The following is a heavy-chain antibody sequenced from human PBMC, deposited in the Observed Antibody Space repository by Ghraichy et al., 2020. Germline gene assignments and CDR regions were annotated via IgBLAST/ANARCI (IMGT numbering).Heavy chain of an antibody. CDR3: ARDPLPGIAAAGPIPRYNWFDP. D-gene: IGHD6-13*01. CDR2: ISPSSSTI. J-gene: IGHJ5*02. V-gene: IGHV3-48*02. Sequence: GGSLRLSCAASGFTFSDYSMNWVRQAPGKGLERVSYISPSSSTIYYTDSVKGRFTISRDNAKNSLYLQMNSLSDEDTAVYYCARDPLPGIAAAGPIPRYNWFDPWGQGTLVTVSS. CDR1: GFTFSDYS.